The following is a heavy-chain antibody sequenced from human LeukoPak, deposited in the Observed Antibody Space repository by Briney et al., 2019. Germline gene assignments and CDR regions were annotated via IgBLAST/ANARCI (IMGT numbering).Heavy chain of an antibody. CDR2: IGGSGGSGGRT. CDR3: ARDLQYLLLMGEIDY. CDR1: GDPLKGYV. J-gene: IGHJ4*02. Sequence: GGSLRRSREVSGDPLKGYVWTGVRPAPEEGVEGGWDIGGSGGSGGRTYYADSVRGRFTISRDNSKNTLYLQMNSLRPEDTAVYYCARDLQYLLLMGEIDYWGQGTLVTVSS. D-gene: IGHD2-2*01. V-gene: IGHV3-23*01.